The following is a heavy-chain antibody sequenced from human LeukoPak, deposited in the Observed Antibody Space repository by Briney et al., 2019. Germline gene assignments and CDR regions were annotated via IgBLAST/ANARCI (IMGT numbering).Heavy chain of an antibody. V-gene: IGHV1-69*05. D-gene: IGHD3-10*01. CDR3: SSPDYYGSGSYYNPKYYYMDV. Sequence: ASVKVSCEASGGTFSSYAISWVRQAPGQGLEWMGGIIPISGTANYAQKCQGRVTITTDESTRTAYMELSSLRSEETAVYYWSSPDYYGSGSYYNPKYYYMDVWGKGTTVTVSS. CDR1: GGTFSSYA. CDR2: IIPISGTA. J-gene: IGHJ6*03.